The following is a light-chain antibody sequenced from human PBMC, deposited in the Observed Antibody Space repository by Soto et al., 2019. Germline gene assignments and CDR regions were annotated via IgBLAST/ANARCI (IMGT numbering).Light chain of an antibody. CDR3: QQYDRSPIT. J-gene: IGKJ5*01. CDR1: QSLSSTY. CDR2: GAS. V-gene: IGKV3-20*01. Sequence: EIVLTQSPGTLSLSPGQRATLSCRASQSLSSTYLAWYQQKPGQAPRLLISGASSRATGIPDRFSGSGSGTGFTLTISRLEPEDFAVYYCQQYDRSPITFGQGTRLEIK.